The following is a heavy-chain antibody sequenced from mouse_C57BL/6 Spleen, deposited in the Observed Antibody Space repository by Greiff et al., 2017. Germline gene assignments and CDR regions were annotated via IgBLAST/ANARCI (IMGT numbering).Heavy chain of an antibody. CDR1: GYTFTSYW. CDR2: INPSNGGT. J-gene: IGHJ4*01. CDR3: ARFGYLYYAMDY. V-gene: IGHV1-53*01. D-gene: IGHD2-2*01. Sequence: QVHVKQPGTELVKPGASVTLSCKASGYTFTSYWMHWVKQRPGQGLEWIGNINPSNGGTNYNEKFKSKATLTVDKSSSTAYMQLSSLTSEDSAVYYCARFGYLYYAMDYWGQGTSVTVSS.